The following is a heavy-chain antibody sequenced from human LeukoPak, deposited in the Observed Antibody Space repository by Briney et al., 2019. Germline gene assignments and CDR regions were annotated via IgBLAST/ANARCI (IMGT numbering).Heavy chain of an antibody. CDR3: ARENVVYFDY. CDR2: ISYDGSNK. V-gene: IGHV3-30-3*01. D-gene: IGHD2-15*01. CDR1: GFTFSSYA. Sequence: PGGSLRLSCAASGFTFSSYAMHWVRQAPGKGLKWVAVISYDGSNKYYADSVKGRFTISRDNSKNTLYLQMNSLRAEDTAVYYCARENVVYFDYWGQGTLVTVSS. J-gene: IGHJ4*02.